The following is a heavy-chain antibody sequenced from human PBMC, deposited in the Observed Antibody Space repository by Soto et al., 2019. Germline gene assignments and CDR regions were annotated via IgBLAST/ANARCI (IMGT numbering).Heavy chain of an antibody. J-gene: IGHJ4*02. CDR3: ARHSDAAAGSICFDY. CDR2: IIPIFGTA. D-gene: IGHD6-13*01. CDR1: GGTFSSYA. Sequence: SVKVSCKASGGTFSSYAISWVRQAPGQGLEWMGGIIPIFGTANYAQKFQGRVTISVDTSKNQFSLKLSSVTAADTAVYYCARHSDAAAGSICFDYWGQGTLVTVSS. V-gene: IGHV1-69*06.